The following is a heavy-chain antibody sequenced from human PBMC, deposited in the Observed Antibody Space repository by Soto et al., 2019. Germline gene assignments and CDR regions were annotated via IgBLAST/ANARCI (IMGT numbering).Heavy chain of an antibody. J-gene: IGHJ4*02. CDR2: IYPGDSDT. V-gene: IGHV5-51*01. Sequence: PGESLKISCKASGYRFTSSWIGWVRQMPGKGLEWMGIIYPGDSDTRCRPSFQGQVTISADKSSSTAYLQWNSLQASDTAMCYCARLPGIVAPGTVFLDNWGQGTMVTVSS. CDR1: GYRFTSSW. CDR3: ARLPGIVAPGTVFLDN. D-gene: IGHD1-1*01.